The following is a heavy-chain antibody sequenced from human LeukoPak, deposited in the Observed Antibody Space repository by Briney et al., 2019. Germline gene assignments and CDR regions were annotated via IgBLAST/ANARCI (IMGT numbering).Heavy chain of an antibody. Sequence: SETLSLTCAVYGGSFSGYYWSWIRQPPGKGLEWIGEINHSGSTNYNPSLKSRVTISVDTSKNQFSLKLSSVTAADTAVYYCARGRSSGWYRQRPFDYWGQGTLDTVSS. CDR1: GGSFSGYY. CDR2: INHSGST. CDR3: ARGRSSGWYRQRPFDY. D-gene: IGHD6-19*01. V-gene: IGHV4-34*01. J-gene: IGHJ4*02.